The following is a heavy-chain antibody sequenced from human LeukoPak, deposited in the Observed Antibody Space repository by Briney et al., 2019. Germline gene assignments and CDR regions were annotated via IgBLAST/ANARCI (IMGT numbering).Heavy chain of an antibody. CDR1: GFTFSSYG. D-gene: IGHD3-9*01. V-gene: IGHV3-33*01. CDR3: ARGYARYDILTGYCFDY. J-gene: IGHJ4*02. CDR2: IWYDGSNK. Sequence: GGSLRLSCAASGFTFSSYGMHWVRQAPGKGLEWVAVIWYDGSNKYYVDSVKGRFTISRDNSKNTLYLQMNSLRAEDTAVYYCARGYARYDILTGYCFDYWGQGTLVTVSS.